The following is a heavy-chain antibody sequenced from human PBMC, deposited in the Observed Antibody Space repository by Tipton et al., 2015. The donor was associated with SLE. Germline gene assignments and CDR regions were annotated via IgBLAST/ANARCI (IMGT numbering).Heavy chain of an antibody. CDR3: ARHGWSAPVNDYYYGMDV. V-gene: IGHV3-53*01. CDR1: GFTVSSNY. D-gene: IGHD2-15*01. J-gene: IGHJ6*02. Sequence: GSLRLSCAASGFTVSSNYMSWVRQAPGKGLEWVSVIYSGGSTYYADSVKGRFTISRDNSKNTLYLQMNSLRAEDTAVYYCARHGWSAPVNDYYYGMDVWGQGTTVTVSS. CDR2: IYSGGST.